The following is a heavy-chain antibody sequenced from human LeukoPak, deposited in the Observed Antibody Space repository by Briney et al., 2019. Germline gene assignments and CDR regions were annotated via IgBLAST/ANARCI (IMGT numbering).Heavy chain of an antibody. D-gene: IGHD3-10*01. CDR1: GGTFSSYA. CDR2: IIPIFGTA. J-gene: IGHJ4*02. V-gene: IGHV1-69*13. Sequence: GASVKVSCKDSGGTFSSYAISWVRQAPGQGLEWMGGIIPIFGTANYAQKFQGRVTITADESTSTAYMELSSLRSEDTAVYYCAREDGSGIFDYWGQGTLVTVSS. CDR3: AREDGSGIFDY.